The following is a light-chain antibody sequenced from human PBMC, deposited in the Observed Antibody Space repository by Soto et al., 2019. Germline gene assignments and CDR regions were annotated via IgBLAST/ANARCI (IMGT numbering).Light chain of an antibody. CDR2: DAS. V-gene: IGKV1-5*01. J-gene: IGKJ4*01. CDR1: HSISSW. Sequence: DIQLTQSPSFLSASVGDRVTITCRASHSISSWLAWYQQKPGKAPKLLIFDASSLESGTPSRFSGRRSGTQFTLTINGLQPDDFATYYCQQYDNYKPLTFGGGTKVDIK. CDR3: QQYDNYKPLT.